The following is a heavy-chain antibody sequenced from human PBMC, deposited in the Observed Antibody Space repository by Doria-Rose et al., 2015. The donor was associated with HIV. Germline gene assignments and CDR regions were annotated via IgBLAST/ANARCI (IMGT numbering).Heavy chain of an antibody. J-gene: IGHJ4*02. CDR3: AKDRVRVVQAATTLGF. D-gene: IGHD2-2*01. V-gene: IGHV1-3*01. CDR1: GYTFTRYA. CDR2: INVDNGNT. Sequence: QVQLVQSGAEVKKPGASVRVSCKASGYTFTRYAMHWVRQAHGQRAAWMGWINVDNGNTEYSQTFQGRLTITRDTSASTAYMELSSLTSDDTAVYYCAKDRVRVVQAATTLGFWGQGTLVTVSS.